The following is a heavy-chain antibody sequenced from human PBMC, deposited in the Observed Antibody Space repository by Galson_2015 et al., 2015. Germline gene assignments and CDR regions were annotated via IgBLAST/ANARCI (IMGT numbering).Heavy chain of an antibody. CDR1: GYSFSIYW. J-gene: IGHJ4*02. D-gene: IGHD1-26*01. V-gene: IGHV5-51*01. CDR3: VRRPLYSGSYFGYFDY. Sequence: QSGAEVKKPGESLEISCKAPGYSFSIYWIGWVRQEPGEGLELVGIIYPSDSETRYSPSFQGHVTISADTSINTASLQWNSLQTSDTAMYYCVRRPLYSGSYFGYFDYWGQGTLVTVSS. CDR2: IYPSDSET.